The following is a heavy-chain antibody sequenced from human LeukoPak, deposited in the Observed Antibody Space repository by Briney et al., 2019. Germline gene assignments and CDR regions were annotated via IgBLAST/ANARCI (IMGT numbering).Heavy chain of an antibody. J-gene: IGHJ6*02. D-gene: IGHD1-26*01. V-gene: IGHV4-34*01. Sequence: SETLSLTCPVSGRPFSHYYWTWIRQPPAKGLEGIGEINESGRTNYDPSLKSRVTISVDTSKNHFSLNLTSVTAADTAVYYCASRIGRYLYYFGMDVWGQGTTVTVSS. CDR3: ASRIGRYLYYFGMDV. CDR2: INESGRT. CDR1: GRPFSHYY.